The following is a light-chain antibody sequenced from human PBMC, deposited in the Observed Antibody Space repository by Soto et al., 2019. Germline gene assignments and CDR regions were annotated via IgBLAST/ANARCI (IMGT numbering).Light chain of an antibody. CDR3: QQYVSAPIT. J-gene: IGKJ5*01. CDR1: QSLSSNY. V-gene: IGKV3-20*01. Sequence: EIVLTQSPGTLSLSPLERATLSCMASQSLSSNYIAWYQQKPGQAPRLLIYGVSSRATGVPVSFSGSGSGTDFTLTISRLEPEDFAVYYCQQYVSAPITFGQGTRLE. CDR2: GVS.